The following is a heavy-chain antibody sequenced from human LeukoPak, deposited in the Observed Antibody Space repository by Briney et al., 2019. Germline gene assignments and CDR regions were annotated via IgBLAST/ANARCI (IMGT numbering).Heavy chain of an antibody. CDR1: GGSISSGGYY. Sequence: TSETLSLTCTVSGGSISSGGYYWSWIRQPPGKGLEWIGYIYHSGSTYYNPSLKSRVTISVDRSKNQFSLKLSSVTAADTAVYYCARAVGQGVAGGDAFDIWGQGTMVTVSS. J-gene: IGHJ3*02. CDR2: IYHSGST. D-gene: IGHD2-21*02. CDR3: ARAVGQGVAGGDAFDI. V-gene: IGHV4-30-2*01.